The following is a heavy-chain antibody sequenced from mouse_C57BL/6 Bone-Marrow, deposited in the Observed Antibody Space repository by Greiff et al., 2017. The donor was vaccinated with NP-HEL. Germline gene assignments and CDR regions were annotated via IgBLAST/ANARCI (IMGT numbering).Heavy chain of an antibody. J-gene: IGHJ2*01. CDR3: ARDGDSSGYFDY. D-gene: IGHD3-2*02. CDR1: GFTFSDYY. CDR2: INYDGSST. Sequence: EVQLVESEGGLVQPGSSMKLSCTASGFTFSDYYMAWVRQVPEKGLEWVANINYDGSSTYYLDSLKSRFIISRDNAKNILYLQMSSLKSEDTATYYCARDGDSSGYFDYWGQGTTLTVSS. V-gene: IGHV5-16*01.